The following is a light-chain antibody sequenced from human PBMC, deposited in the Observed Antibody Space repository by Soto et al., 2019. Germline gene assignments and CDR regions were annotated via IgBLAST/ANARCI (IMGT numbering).Light chain of an antibody. J-gene: IGKJ1*01. CDR3: QHYNSYSEA. Sequence: EIVLTQSPGTLSLSPGERATLSCRASQSVSSSYLAWYQQKPGQAPRLPMYGASSRATGIPDRFSGGGSATDFALTISRLEPEDFATYYCQHYNSYSEAFGQGTKVELK. CDR2: GAS. V-gene: IGKV3-20*01. CDR1: QSVSSSY.